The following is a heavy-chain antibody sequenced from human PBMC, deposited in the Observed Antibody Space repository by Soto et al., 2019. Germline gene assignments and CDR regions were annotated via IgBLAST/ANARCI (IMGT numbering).Heavy chain of an antibody. CDR3: RPHPGGGGY. CDR2: IYSGGYT. J-gene: IGHJ4*02. CDR1: GFTVSNNY. D-gene: IGHD3-10*01. Sequence: EVQLVESGGGLIQPGGSLRLSCAVSGFTVSNNYMSWVRQAPGKGLEGVSVIYSGGYTAYGDSVKGRFTISRDNSKNTLFLQKKSRGATARAVFYWRPHPGGGGYWGQGTLVTVSS. V-gene: IGHV3-53*01.